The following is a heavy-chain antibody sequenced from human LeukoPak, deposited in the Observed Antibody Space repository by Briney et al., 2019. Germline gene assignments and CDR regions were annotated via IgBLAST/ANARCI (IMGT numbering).Heavy chain of an antibody. D-gene: IGHD4-17*01. CDR2: IFYTGNT. V-gene: IGHV4-31*03. J-gene: IGHJ5*02. Sequence: SQTLSLTCTVSDGSISGGVYSWNWIRQHPGKGLEWIGYIFYTGNTYYNPSLKSRVTISVDTSKNQFSLKLSSVTAADTAVYYCARGVGTVTDLGRFDPWGQGTLVTVSA. CDR1: DGSISGGVYS. CDR3: ARGVGTVTDLGRFDP.